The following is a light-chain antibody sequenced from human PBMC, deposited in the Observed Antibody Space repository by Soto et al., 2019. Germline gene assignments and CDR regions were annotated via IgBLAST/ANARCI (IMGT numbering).Light chain of an antibody. Sequence: EIVLTQSPATLSLSPGERATLSCRASQSVSSYLAWYQQKPGQAPRLLIYDASNRATGIPARFSGSGSGTHVTLTISSLEPEDFAVYYFQQRSNSAPGGYTFGQGTKLEIK. CDR1: QSVSSY. CDR2: DAS. J-gene: IGKJ2*01. CDR3: QQRSNSAPGGYT. V-gene: IGKV3-11*01.